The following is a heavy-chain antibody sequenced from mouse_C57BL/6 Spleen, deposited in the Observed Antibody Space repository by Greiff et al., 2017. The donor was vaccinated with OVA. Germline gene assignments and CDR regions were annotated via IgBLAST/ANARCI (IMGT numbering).Heavy chain of an antibody. V-gene: IGHV2-2*01. CDR3: ARGQLGYFDY. J-gene: IGHJ2*01. D-gene: IGHD4-1*02. Sequence: VQLQQSGPGLVQPSQCLSITCTVSGFSLTSYGVHWVRQSPGKGLEWLGVIWSGGSTDYNAAFISRLSISKDNSKSQVFFKMNSLQADDTAIYYCARGQLGYFDYWGQGTTLTVSS. CDR2: IWSGGST. CDR1: GFSLTSYG.